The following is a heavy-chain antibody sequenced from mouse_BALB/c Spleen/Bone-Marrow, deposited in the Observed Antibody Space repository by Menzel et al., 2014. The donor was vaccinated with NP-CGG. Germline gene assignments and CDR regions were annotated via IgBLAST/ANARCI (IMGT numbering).Heavy chain of an antibody. Sequence: VQLQQSGAELVKPGASVKLSCAASGFNIKDTYMHWVKQRPEQGLEWIGRIDPANGNTKYDPKFQGKATITADTSSNTAYLQLSSLTSEDTAVYYCARWEYYAVDYWGQGTSVTVSS. CDR3: ARWEYYAVDY. CDR1: GFNIKDTY. J-gene: IGHJ4*01. CDR2: IDPANGNT. V-gene: IGHV14-3*02. D-gene: IGHD4-1*01.